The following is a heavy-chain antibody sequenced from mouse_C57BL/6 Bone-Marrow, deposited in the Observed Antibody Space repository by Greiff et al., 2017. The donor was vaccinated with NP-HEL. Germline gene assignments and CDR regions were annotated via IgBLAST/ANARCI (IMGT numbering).Heavy chain of an antibody. CDR1: GFNIKDYY. CDR3: ARYRDYSGSSYDYFDY. CDR2: IDPEDGET. J-gene: IGHJ2*01. V-gene: IGHV14-2*01. Sequence: VQLQQSGAELVKPGASVKLSCTASGFNIKDYYMHWVKQRTEQGLEWIGRIDPEDGETKYAPKFQGNATITADTSSNTAYLQRSSLTSEDTVVYYCARYRDYSGSSYDYFDYWGQGTTLTVSS. D-gene: IGHD1-1*01.